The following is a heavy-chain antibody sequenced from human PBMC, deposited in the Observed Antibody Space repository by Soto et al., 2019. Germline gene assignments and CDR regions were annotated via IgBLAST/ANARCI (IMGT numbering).Heavy chain of an antibody. CDR2: GDGSRT. V-gene: IGHV3-74*01. CDR3: ARSDWFDP. CDR1: GFTFNDYW. Sequence: EVQLVESGGALVQPGGSPRLSCAASGFTFNDYWMHWVRQAPGKGLVWVSRGDGSRTSYADSVRGRFTISRDNAKNTLYLQMNSLRAEDTAVYYCARSDWFDPWGQGTLVTVSS. J-gene: IGHJ5*02.